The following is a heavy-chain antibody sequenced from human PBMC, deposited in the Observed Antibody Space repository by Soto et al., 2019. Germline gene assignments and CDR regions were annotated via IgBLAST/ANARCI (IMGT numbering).Heavy chain of an antibody. D-gene: IGHD6-19*01. CDR1: GGTFSSYA. Sequence: SVKVSCKASGGTFSSYAISWVRQAPGQGLEWMGGIIPIFGTANYAQKFQGRVTITADESTSTAYMELSSLRSEDTAVYYCARGTAVAGTHYYYYGMDVWGQGTTVTVSS. CDR2: IIPIFGTA. CDR3: ARGTAVAGTHYYYYGMDV. J-gene: IGHJ6*02. V-gene: IGHV1-69*13.